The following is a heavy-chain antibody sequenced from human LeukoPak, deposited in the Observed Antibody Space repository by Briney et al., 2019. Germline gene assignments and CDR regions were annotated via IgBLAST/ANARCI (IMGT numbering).Heavy chain of an antibody. CDR2: ISSSSSTI. J-gene: IGHJ4*02. V-gene: IGHV3-48*01. D-gene: IGHD3-10*01. Sequence: ETLSLTCAVYGGSFSGYYWSWVRQAPGKGLEWVSYISSSSSTIYYADSVKGRFTISRDNAKNSLYLQMNSLRAEDTAVYYCARLPLLLWFGEPFYYFDYWGQGTLVTVSS. CDR3: ARLPLLLWFGEPFYYFDY. CDR1: GGSFSGYY.